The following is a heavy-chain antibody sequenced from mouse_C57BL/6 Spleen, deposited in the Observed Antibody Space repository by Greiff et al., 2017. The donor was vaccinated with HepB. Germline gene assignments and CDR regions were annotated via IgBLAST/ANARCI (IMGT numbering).Heavy chain of an antibody. CDR2: IYPGSGNT. CDR3: ARSTWTGAMDY. Sequence: VKLVESGPELVEPGASVKISCKASGYSFTSYYIHWVKQRPGQGLEWIGWIYPGSGNTKYNEKFKGKATLTADTSSSTAYMQLSSLTSEDSAVYYCARSTWTGAMDYWGQGTSVTVSS. D-gene: IGHD2-1*01. CDR1: GYSFTSYY. J-gene: IGHJ4*01. V-gene: IGHV1-66*01.